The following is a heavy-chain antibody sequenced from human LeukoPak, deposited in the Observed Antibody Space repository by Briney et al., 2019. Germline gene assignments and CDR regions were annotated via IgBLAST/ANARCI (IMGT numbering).Heavy chain of an antibody. Sequence: GGSLKISCKGSGYSVTSYWRGWGGQEAGKGLEWMAIVHPVHSYTSYRPSFQVHVTISPDKSISTAYLQWSILKASDTAIYYCARRVRAAAAKIDYWGQGTLVTVSS. CDR3: ARRVRAAAAKIDY. J-gene: IGHJ4*02. CDR2: VHPVHSYT. V-gene: IGHV5-51*01. CDR1: GYSVTSYW. D-gene: IGHD6-13*01.